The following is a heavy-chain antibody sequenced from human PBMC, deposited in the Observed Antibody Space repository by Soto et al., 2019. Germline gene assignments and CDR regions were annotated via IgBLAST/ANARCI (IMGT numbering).Heavy chain of an antibody. J-gene: IGHJ6*03. CDR2: IYPGDSDT. CDR3: ARQDTVTTKDYYYYYLDV. V-gene: IGHV5-51*01. Sequence: GEARKVSYKGSGYIFTSYWIGWVRQMPGKGLEWMGIIYPGDSDTRYSPSFQGQVTISADKSISTAYLQWSSLKASDTAMYDCARQDTVTTKDYYYYYLDVCGKGT. CDR1: GYIFTSYW. D-gene: IGHD4-17*01.